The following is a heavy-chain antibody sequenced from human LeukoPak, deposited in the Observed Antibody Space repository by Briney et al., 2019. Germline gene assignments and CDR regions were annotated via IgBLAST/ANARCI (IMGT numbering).Heavy chain of an antibody. Sequence: ASVKVSCKASGYTFTSYDINWVRQATGQGLEWMGWMNPNSGNTGYAQKFQGRVTMTRNTSISTAYMELSSLRSEDPAVYYCARATYYDFWSGYYMGGHNWFDPWGQGTLVTVSS. CDR2: MNPNSGNT. V-gene: IGHV1-8*01. J-gene: IGHJ5*02. CDR1: GYTFTSYD. D-gene: IGHD3-3*01. CDR3: ARATYYDFWSGYYMGGHNWFDP.